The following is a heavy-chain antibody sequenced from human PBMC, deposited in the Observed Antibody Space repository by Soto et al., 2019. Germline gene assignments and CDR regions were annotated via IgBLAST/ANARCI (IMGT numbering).Heavy chain of an antibody. CDR2: IIPIFGTA. Sequence: ASVKVSCKASGGTFSSYAISWVRQAPGQGLEWMGGIIPIFGTANYAQKFQGRVTITADESTSTAYMELSSLRSEDTAVYHCARSTHPPITMVRGVPYYYYGMDVRGQGTTVTVSS. J-gene: IGHJ6*02. V-gene: IGHV1-69*13. CDR1: GGTFSSYA. CDR3: ARSTHPPITMVRGVPYYYYGMDV. D-gene: IGHD3-10*01.